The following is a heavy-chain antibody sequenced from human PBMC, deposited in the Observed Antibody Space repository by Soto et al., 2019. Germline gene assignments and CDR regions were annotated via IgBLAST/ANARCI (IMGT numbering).Heavy chain of an antibody. V-gene: IGHV3-53*01. Sequence: PGGSLRLSCEAFGFTVSTNYMSWVRQTPGKGLEWVSVFYSGGSTFYADSVKGRFTISRDNSRNTLYLQMNSLRAEDTAVYYCAKVLVAVAGIDYWGQGTLVTVSS. CDR3: AKVLVAVAGIDY. J-gene: IGHJ4*02. CDR2: FYSGGST. D-gene: IGHD6-19*01. CDR1: GFTVSTNY.